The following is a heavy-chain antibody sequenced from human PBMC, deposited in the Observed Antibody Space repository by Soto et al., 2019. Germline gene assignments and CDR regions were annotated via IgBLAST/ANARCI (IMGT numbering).Heavy chain of an antibody. CDR3: AREGYYYDSSGFIPPHNWFDP. J-gene: IGHJ5*02. Sequence: QVQLQESGPGLVKPSQTLSLTCTVSGGSISSGDYYWSWIRQPPGKGLEWIGYIYYSGSTYYNPSLKSRVTISVDTAKNQFSLKLSSVTAADTAVYYCAREGYYYDSSGFIPPHNWFDPWGQGTLVTVSS. CDR2: IYYSGST. V-gene: IGHV4-30-4*01. CDR1: GGSISSGDYY. D-gene: IGHD3-22*01.